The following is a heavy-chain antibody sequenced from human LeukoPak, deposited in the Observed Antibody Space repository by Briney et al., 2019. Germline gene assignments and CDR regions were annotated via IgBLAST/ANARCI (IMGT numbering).Heavy chain of an antibody. Sequence: GGSLRLSCAASGFTSSSYSMNWVRQVPGKGLEWVSYISSSGNTIYYADSVKGRFTISRDNAKNSLYLQMKSLRAEDTALYYCASGGKQTNWGNYWGQGTLVTVSS. J-gene: IGHJ4*02. CDR3: ASGGKQTNWGNY. CDR1: GFTSSSYS. V-gene: IGHV3-48*04. CDR2: ISSSGNTI. D-gene: IGHD7-27*01.